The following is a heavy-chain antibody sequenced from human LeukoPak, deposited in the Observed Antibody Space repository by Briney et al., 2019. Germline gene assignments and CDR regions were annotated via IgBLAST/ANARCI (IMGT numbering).Heavy chain of an antibody. Sequence: GRSLRLSCAASGFTFDDYAMHWVRQAPGKGLEWVSGISWNSGSIGYADSVKGRFTISRDNAKSSLYLQMNSLKTEDMALYYCSNLGTFWGQGTLVTVSS. CDR1: GFTFDDYA. CDR2: ISWNSGSI. CDR3: SNLGTF. J-gene: IGHJ4*02. V-gene: IGHV3-9*03. D-gene: IGHD3-16*01.